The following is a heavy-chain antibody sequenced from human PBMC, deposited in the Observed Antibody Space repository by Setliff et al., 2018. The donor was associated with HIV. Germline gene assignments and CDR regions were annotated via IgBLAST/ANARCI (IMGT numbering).Heavy chain of an antibody. J-gene: IGHJ5*02. V-gene: IGHV4-39*07. CDR1: GGSISRGGYY. CDR2: IYHSGST. CDR3: ARDIQAAGTGWFDP. Sequence: SETLSLTCTVSGGSISRGGYYWGWIRQPPGKGLEWIGSIYHSGSTYYNPSLKSRVTISLDTSKNQFSLKLSSVTAADTAVYYCARDIQAAGTGWFDPWGQGTLVTVSS. D-gene: IGHD6-13*01.